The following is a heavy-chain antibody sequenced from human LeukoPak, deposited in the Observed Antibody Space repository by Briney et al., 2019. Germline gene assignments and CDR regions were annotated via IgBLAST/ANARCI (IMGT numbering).Heavy chain of an antibody. D-gene: IGHD6-13*01. Sequence: KPSETLSLTCAVYGGSFSGYYWSWIRQPPGKGLEWIGEINHSGSTNYNPSLKSRVTISVDTSKNQFSLKLSSVTAADTAVYYCARASYNSSSLVWLDPWGQGTLVTVSS. CDR3: ARASYNSSSLVWLDP. CDR1: GGSFSGYY. CDR2: INHSGST. V-gene: IGHV4-34*01. J-gene: IGHJ5*02.